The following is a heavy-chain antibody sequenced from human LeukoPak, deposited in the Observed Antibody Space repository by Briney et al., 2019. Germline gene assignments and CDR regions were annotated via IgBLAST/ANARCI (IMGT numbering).Heavy chain of an antibody. CDR2: IYHSGST. CDR1: GFSFTTYA. J-gene: IGHJ4*02. V-gene: IGHV4-34*01. CDR3: ARYVPVKTGTTRAXFDX. D-gene: IGHD1-1*01. Sequence: GSLRLSCVASGFSFTTYAMSWVRQAPGKGLEWIGEIYHSGSTNCAPSLKSRVSMSIDTSKSQFSLNLRSVTAADTAVYYCARYVPVKTGTTRAXFDXXXQGXLVTV.